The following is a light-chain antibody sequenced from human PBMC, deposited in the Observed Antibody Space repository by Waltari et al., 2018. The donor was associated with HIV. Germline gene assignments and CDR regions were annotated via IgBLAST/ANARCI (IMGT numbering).Light chain of an antibody. CDR1: SPTIWNNS. V-gene: IGLV1-51*01. Sequence: QSVLTQPPSVSAAPGQKVPISCSGSSPTIWNNSVSWYQHLPGTAPKRLLYDNNKRPSGIPDRFSGSKSGTSATLGITGLQTGDEADYYCGTWDSSLSVVVFGTGTKVTVL. CDR2: DNN. J-gene: IGLJ1*01. CDR3: GTWDSSLSVVV.